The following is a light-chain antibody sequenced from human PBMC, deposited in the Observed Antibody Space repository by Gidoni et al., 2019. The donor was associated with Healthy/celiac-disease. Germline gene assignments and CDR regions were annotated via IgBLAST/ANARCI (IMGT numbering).Light chain of an antibody. V-gene: IGLV7-46*01. CDR1: TGAVTSGHY. CDR3: LLSYSGAWV. CDR2: DTS. Sequence: AVATQEPSLTVSPGGTVTLTCGSRTGAVTSGHYPYWFQQKPGQAPRTLFYDTSNKHSWTPARYSGSLLGGKAALTLSGAQPEDEAEYYCLLSYSGAWVFGGGTKLTVL. J-gene: IGLJ3*02.